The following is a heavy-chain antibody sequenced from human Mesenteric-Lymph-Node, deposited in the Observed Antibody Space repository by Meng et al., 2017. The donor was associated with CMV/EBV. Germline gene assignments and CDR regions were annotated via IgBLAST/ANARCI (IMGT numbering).Heavy chain of an antibody. D-gene: IGHD2-2*01. J-gene: IGHJ4*02. CDR3: ARLMAVVPAAIDY. CDR1: GYSFTSYW. Sequence: CNGSGYSFTSYWISWVRQMPGKGLEWMGRIDPSDSYTNYSPSFQGHVTISADKSISTAYLQWSSLKASDTAMYYCARLMAVVPAAIDYWGQGTLVTVSS. CDR2: IDPSDSYT. V-gene: IGHV5-10-1*01.